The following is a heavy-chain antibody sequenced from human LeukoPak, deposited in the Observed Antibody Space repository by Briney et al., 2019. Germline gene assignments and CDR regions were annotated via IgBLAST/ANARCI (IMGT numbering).Heavy chain of an antibody. CDR2: IYYSGST. CDR3: ARGPTKNYFGY. Sequence: KSSETLSLTCIVSGASFNSFYWSWIRQPPGKGLEWVGYIYYSGSTNYNPSLKSRVTISVDMSKNQFSLKLSSVTAADTALYYCARGPTKNYFGYWGQGTLVTVSS. J-gene: IGHJ4*02. V-gene: IGHV4-59*13. CDR1: GASFNSFY.